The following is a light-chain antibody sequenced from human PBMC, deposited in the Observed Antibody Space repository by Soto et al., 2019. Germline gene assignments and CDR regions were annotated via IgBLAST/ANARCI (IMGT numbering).Light chain of an antibody. Sequence: EIVMTQSPATLSVSPGERATLSCRASQSVSNKLAWYQQKPGQGPRLLIYGASTRASGIPARFSGSGSGTEFTLTISSLQSEDLDIYYCQQYNDWPPITFGQGTKVEI. CDR3: QQYNDWPPIT. CDR1: QSVSNK. J-gene: IGKJ1*01. CDR2: GAS. V-gene: IGKV3-15*01.